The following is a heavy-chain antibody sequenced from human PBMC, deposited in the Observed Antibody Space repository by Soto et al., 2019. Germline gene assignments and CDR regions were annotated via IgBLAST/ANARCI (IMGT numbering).Heavy chain of an antibody. V-gene: IGHV4-39*01. CDR1: GGSISSSSYY. Sequence: PSETLSLTCTVSGGSISSSSYYWGWIRQPPGKGLEWIGSIYYSGSTYYNPSLKSRVTISVDTSKNQFSLKLSSVTAADTAVYYCASTNQYYYDSSGLFLWGQGTLVTVSS. CDR2: IYYSGST. D-gene: IGHD3-22*01. CDR3: ASTNQYYYDSSGLFL. J-gene: IGHJ4*02.